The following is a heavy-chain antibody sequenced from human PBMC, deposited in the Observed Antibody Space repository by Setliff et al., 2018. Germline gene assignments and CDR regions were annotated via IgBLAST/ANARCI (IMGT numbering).Heavy chain of an antibody. CDR3: ARDVFPYHYEGAFDI. J-gene: IGHJ3*02. Sequence: GASMKVSCKASGYTFTSHYMHWVRQAPGPGLEWMGTINPSSGRTSYAQKFQGRVTMTRDTSTSTVYMDMSSLRSEDTAVYYCARDVFPYHYEGAFDIWGQGTMVTVSS. D-gene: IGHD3-22*01. CDR1: GYTFTSHY. V-gene: IGHV1-46*01. CDR2: INPSSGRT.